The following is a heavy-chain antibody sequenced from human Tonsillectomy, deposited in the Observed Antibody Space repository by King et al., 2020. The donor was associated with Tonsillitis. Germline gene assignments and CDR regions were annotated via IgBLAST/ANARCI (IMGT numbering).Heavy chain of an antibody. CDR2: ISWNSGSI. CDR1: GFTFDDYA. D-gene: IGHD3-10*01. CDR3: AKEKGVRGVIICYMDGMDV. Sequence: VQLVESGGGLVQPGRSLRLSCAASGFTFDDYAMHWVRQAPGKGLEWVAGISWNSGSIGYADSVKGRFTISRDNAKNTLYLQMNRLRAEDTALYYCAKEKGVRGVIICYMDGMDVWGQGTTVTVSS. V-gene: IGHV3-9*01. J-gene: IGHJ6*01.